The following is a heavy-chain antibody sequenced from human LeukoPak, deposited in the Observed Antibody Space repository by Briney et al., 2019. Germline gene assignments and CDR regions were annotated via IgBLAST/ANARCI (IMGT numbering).Heavy chain of an antibody. Sequence: SETVSLTCTVSGGSISYYYWSWIRQPPGKGLEWIGYIYYTGSTNYNPSLKSRVTISVDTSKNQFSLKLSSVTAADTAVYYCARDPTRDCSSTSCYEGGFDYWGQGTLVTVSS. CDR3: ARDPTRDCSSTSCYEGGFDY. J-gene: IGHJ4*02. V-gene: IGHV4-59*01. CDR1: GGSISYYY. D-gene: IGHD2-2*01. CDR2: IYYTGST.